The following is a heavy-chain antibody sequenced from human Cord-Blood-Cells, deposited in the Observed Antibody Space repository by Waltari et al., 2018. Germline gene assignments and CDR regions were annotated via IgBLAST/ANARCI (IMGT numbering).Heavy chain of an antibody. CDR1: GFTFSSYW. CDR2: IKQEGSEK. J-gene: IGHJ4*02. D-gene: IGHD6-6*01. CDR3: ARGRSSFFDY. Sequence: EVQLVESGGGLVQPGGSLRLSCAASGFTFSSYWMSWVRQAPGKGLGGGDNIKQEGSEKNYVDSVKGRFTISRDNAKNSLYLQMNSLRAEDTAVYYCARGRSSFFDYWGQGTLVTVSS. V-gene: IGHV3-7*01.